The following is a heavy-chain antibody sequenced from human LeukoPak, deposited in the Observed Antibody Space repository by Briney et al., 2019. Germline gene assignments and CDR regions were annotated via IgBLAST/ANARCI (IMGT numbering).Heavy chain of an antibody. D-gene: IGHD3-10*01. CDR3: AKVAKYYYGSETYYFFEH. CDR2: IQQDGSDK. V-gene: IGHV3-7*01. J-gene: IGHJ4*02. CDR1: GFTFSSSW. Sequence: GGSLRPSCAASGFTFSSSWMSWVRQAPGKGLEWVANIQQDGSDKYYVDSVKGRFTISRDNAKNSLYLQMNSLRVEDTAVYYCAKVAKYYYGSETYYFFEHWGQGTPVTASS.